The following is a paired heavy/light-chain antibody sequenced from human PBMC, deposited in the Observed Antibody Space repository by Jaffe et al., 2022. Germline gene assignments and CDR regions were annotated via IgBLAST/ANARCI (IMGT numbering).Heavy chain of an antibody. CDR1: GFTFRNYG. D-gene: IGHD2-2*01. CDR2: IRFNGSHK. CDR3: AKSNDIVVVPGNGWFDP. V-gene: IGHV3-30*02. J-gene: IGHJ5*02. Sequence: QVQLVESGGGVVQPGGSLRLSCVASGFTFRNYGMHWVRQAPGKGLEWVAFIRFNGSHKLYGDSVKGRFTIARDNSMNTLYLQMNSLRAEDTAVYYCAKSNDIVVVPGNGWFDPWGQGTLVTVSS.
Light chain of an antibody. CDR3: QSYDSSLSVLYV. V-gene: IGLV1-40*01. CDR1: SSNIGAGYD. CDR2: GNS. J-gene: IGLJ1*01. Sequence: QSVLTQPPSVSGAPGQRVAISCTGSSSNIGAGYDVHWYQQLPGTAPTLVIYGNSNRPSGVPDRFSGSKSGTSASLAITGLQADDEADYYCQSYDSSLSVLYVFGTGTKVTVL.